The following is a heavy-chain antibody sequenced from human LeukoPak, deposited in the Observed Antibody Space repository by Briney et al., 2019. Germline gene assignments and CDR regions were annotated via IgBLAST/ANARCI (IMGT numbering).Heavy chain of an antibody. CDR2: ININTGNP. Sequence: ASVKVSCKASGYTFTSYAMNWVRQAPGQGLEWMGWININTGNPTYAQGFTGRFVFSLDTSVSTAYLQISSLKAEDTAVYYCARACSYYYDSSGYYLHPDAFDIWGQGTMVTVSS. V-gene: IGHV7-4-1*02. CDR3: ARACSYYYDSSGYYLHPDAFDI. CDR1: GYTFTSYA. J-gene: IGHJ3*02. D-gene: IGHD3-22*01.